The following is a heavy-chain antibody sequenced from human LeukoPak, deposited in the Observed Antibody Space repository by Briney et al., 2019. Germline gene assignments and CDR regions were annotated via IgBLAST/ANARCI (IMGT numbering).Heavy chain of an antibody. D-gene: IGHD6-19*01. CDR2: FDPEDDET. CDR1: GYTLTELS. J-gene: IGHJ4*02. CDR3: ATWGKGWDPFFDY. V-gene: IGHV1-24*01. Sequence: ASVKVSCNVSGYTLTELSMHWVRQAPGKELEWMGGFDPEDDETVSAQKFQGRVTMTEDTSTDTAYMELSSLRSDDTAVYYCATWGKGWDPFFDYWGQGTLVIVSS.